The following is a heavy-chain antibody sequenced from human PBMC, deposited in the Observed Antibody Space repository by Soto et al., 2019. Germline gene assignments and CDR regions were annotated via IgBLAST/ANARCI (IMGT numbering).Heavy chain of an antibody. CDR1: GFTFSSLW. V-gene: IGHV3-7*05. D-gene: IGHD3-22*01. CDR2: INQDGSEK. Sequence: PGGSLRLSCAASGFTFSSLWMSWVRQAPGKGLEWVANINQDGSEKNYVDSVKGRFTTSRDNAKNSLHLQMNSLRAEDTAVYYCASRYLVHCFSSGRPAPNDYRGQGALVTVFS. J-gene: IGHJ4*02. CDR3: ASRYLVHCFSSGRPAPNDY.